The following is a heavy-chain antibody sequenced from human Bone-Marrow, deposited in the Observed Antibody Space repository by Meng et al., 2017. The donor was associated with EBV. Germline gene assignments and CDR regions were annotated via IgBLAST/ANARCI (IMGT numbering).Heavy chain of an antibody. Sequence: QVQVGQFGAEVKKPGGSVTVSCKASGYTFTSYYRHWVRQAPGQGLEWMGIINPSGGSTSYAQKFQGRVTMTRDTSTSTVYMELSSLRSEDTAVYYCARNSRDGYNGFDYWGQGTLVTVAS. CDR2: INPSGGST. J-gene: IGHJ4*02. CDR1: GYTFTSYY. V-gene: IGHV1-46*01. CDR3: ARNSRDGYNGFDY. D-gene: IGHD5-24*01.